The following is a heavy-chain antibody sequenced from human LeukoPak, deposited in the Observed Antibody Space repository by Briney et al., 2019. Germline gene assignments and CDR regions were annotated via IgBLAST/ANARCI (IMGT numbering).Heavy chain of an antibody. CDR1: GYSFTNYG. D-gene: IGHD3-10*01. J-gene: IGHJ2*01. Sequence: ASVKVSCKASGYSFTNYGILWVRQAPGQGLEWMGWISAYNGHTNYAQKLQDRVTMTTEASTGTAYMELRSLISDDTAVYYCARITMVWGVLFDWYFDLWGRGTLVTVSS. CDR3: ARITMVWGVLFDWYFDL. V-gene: IGHV1-18*01. CDR2: ISAYNGHT.